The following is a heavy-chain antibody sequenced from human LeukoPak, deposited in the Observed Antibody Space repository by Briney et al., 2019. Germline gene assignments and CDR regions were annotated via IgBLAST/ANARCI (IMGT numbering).Heavy chain of an antibody. CDR3: ARDKKRGYSGYDYYYYYYMDV. CDR1: GYTFTGYY. D-gene: IGHD5-12*01. V-gene: IGHV1-69*05. Sequence: GASVKVSCKASGYTFTGYYIHWVRQAPGQGLEWMGGIIPIFGTANYAQKFQGRVTITTDESTSTAYMELSSLRSEDTAVYYCARDKKRGYSGYDYYYYYYMDVWGKGTTVTVSS. CDR2: IIPIFGTA. J-gene: IGHJ6*03.